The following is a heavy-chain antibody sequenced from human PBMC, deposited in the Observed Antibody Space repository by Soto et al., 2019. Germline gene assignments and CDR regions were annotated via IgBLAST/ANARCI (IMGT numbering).Heavy chain of an antibody. CDR3: ARIILTGYYGLEP. J-gene: IGHJ5*02. V-gene: IGHV4-59*01. D-gene: IGHD3-9*01. CDR1: GDSLTSYY. Sequence: QVQLQESGPGLVKPSETLSLTCSVSGDSLTSYYWTWVRQPPGKGLEWIGYIYYTGKTNYNTSLKSRVTISMDLSKNQFYRELRSLTAADTAVYYCARIILTGYYGLEPWGQGTLVIVSA. CDR2: IYYTGKT.